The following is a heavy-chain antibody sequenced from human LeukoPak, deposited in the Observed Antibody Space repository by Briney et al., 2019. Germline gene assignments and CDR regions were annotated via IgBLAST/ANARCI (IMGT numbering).Heavy chain of an antibody. D-gene: IGHD1-1*01. J-gene: IGHJ4*02. Sequence: GGSLRLSCAASRFTFSSYWMSWMRQAPGKGLEWVANIKYDGNEEYYVDSVRGRFTISRDNAKNSLYLQLNSLRVEDTAVYYCKSGGAAPGSFDYWGQGTLVTVSP. V-gene: IGHV3-7*01. CDR2: IKYDGNEE. CDR3: KSGGAAPGSFDY. CDR1: RFTFSSYW.